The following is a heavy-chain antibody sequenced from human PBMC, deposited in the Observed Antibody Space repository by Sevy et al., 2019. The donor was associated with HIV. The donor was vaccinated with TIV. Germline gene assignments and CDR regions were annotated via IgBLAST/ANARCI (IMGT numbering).Heavy chain of an antibody. CDR1: GFTFSHFG. V-gene: IGHV3-33*01. CDR3: ARGPSLIVAGAAGYLDY. J-gene: IGHJ4*02. Sequence: GGSLRLSCTASGFTFSHFGIHWVRQAPGKGLEWVALMWYGGNDKYYAYSVKGRFTISRESSKNTLYLQMNNLRAEDTAVYYCARGPSLIVAGAAGYLDYWGQGTLVTVSS. CDR2: MWYGGNDK. D-gene: IGHD2-21*01.